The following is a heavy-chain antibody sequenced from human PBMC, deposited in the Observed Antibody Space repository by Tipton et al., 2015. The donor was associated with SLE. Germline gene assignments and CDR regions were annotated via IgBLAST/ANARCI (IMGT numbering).Heavy chain of an antibody. J-gene: IGHJ3*02. CDR1: AGSFGGYY. V-gene: IGHV4-34*01. CDR3: ARDPPDVDAFDI. Sequence: TLSLTCAVYAGSFGGYYWSWIRQSPGKGLEWIGEINHSGSTNYNPSLKSRVTISVDTSKNQFSLKVSSVTAADTAVYYCARDPPDVDAFDIWGQGTMVTVSS. CDR2: INHSGST.